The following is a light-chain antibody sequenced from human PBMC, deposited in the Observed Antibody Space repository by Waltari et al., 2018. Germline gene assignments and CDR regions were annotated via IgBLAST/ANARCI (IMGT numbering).Light chain of an antibody. V-gene: IGLV1-40*01. Sequence: SSNIGSPYNVHWYQQVPGRAPKLLIYDDSHRPSGVPDRFSGSKSGTSASLAITGLQAEDEAEYFCQSYDSGLNGLFFGGGTKVTVL. CDR2: DDS. CDR1: SSNIGSPYN. CDR3: QSYDSGLNGLF. J-gene: IGLJ2*01.